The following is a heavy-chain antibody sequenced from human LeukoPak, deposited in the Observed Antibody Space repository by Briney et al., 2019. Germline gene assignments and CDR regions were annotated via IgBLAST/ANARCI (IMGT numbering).Heavy chain of an antibody. V-gene: IGHV5-10-1*01. CDR3: ARRERYSSSWYNLDY. D-gene: IGHD6-13*01. CDR1: GYSFTSYW. J-gene: IGHJ4*02. CDR2: IDPSDSYT. Sequence: GESLRISFKGSGYSFTSYWISWVRQMPGKGLEWMGKIDPSDSYTNYSPSFQGHVTISADKSISTAYLQWSSLKASDTAMYYCARRERYSSSWYNLDYWGQGTLVTASS.